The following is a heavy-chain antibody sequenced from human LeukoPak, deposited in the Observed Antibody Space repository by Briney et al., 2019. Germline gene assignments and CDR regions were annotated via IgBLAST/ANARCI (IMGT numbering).Heavy chain of an antibody. Sequence: GGSLRLSCAASGFTFSDYYMSRIRQAPGKGLEWVSYISSSGSTIYYADSVKGRFTISRDNAKNSLYLQMNSLRAEDTAVYYCATTAVLAYCGGDCYSEYFQHWGQGTLVTVSS. D-gene: IGHD2-21*02. CDR2: ISSSGSTI. J-gene: IGHJ1*01. CDR3: ATTAVLAYCGGDCYSEYFQH. V-gene: IGHV3-11*01. CDR1: GFTFSDYY.